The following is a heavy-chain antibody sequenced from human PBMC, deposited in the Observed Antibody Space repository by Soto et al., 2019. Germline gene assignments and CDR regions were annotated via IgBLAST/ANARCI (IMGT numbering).Heavy chain of an antibody. CDR3: AREAARAPFDY. V-gene: IGHV3-33*01. CDR1: GFTFSSYG. CDR2: IWYDGSNK. J-gene: IGHJ4*02. D-gene: IGHD6-25*01. Sequence: QVQLVESGGGVVQPGRSLRLSCAASGFTFSSYGMHWVRQAPGKGLEWVAVIWYDGSNKYYADSVKGRFTISRDNSKNTRYLQMNSLRAEDTAVYYCAREAARAPFDYWGQGTLVTVSS.